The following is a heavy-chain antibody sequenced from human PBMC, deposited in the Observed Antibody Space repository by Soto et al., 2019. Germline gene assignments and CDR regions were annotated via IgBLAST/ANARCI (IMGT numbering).Heavy chain of an antibody. CDR2: IYPGDSDT. D-gene: IGHD2-15*01. CDR1: GYSFTSYW. J-gene: IGHJ3*02. V-gene: IGHV5-51*01. Sequence: GESLKISCKGSGYSFTSYWIGWVRQMPGKGLEWMGIIYPGDSDTRYSPSFQGQVTISADKSISTAYLQWSSLKASDTAMYYCARPAHLGYFSGGSCYVLGVFDIWGQGTMDT. CDR3: ARPAHLGYFSGGSCYVLGVFDI.